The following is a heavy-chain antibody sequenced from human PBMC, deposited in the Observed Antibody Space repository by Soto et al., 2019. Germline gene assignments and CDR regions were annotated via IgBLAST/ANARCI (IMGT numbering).Heavy chain of an antibody. J-gene: IGHJ5*02. Sequence: QVQLVQSGAVVKKPGSSVKVSCKASGGTFSSYAISWVRQAPGQGLEWMGGIIPIFGTANYAQKFQGRVTIAADESTSTASMELSSLGSEDTAVYDCARGDEYISGRLLGDNWFGPWGQGALVTVSS. CDR2: IIPIFGTA. V-gene: IGHV1-69*12. CDR1: GGTFSSYA. D-gene: IGHD3-22*01. CDR3: ARGDEYISGRLLGDNWFGP.